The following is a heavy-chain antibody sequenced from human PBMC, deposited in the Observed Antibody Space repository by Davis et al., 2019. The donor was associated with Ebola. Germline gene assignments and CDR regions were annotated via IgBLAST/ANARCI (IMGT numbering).Heavy chain of an antibody. D-gene: IGHD2-8*02. V-gene: IGHV5-51*01. Sequence: PGGSLRLSCKDSGNSFNSHWNGWVRQMPGKGLEWMGLIYTGDSDTRYSPSFRGQVTISADKSTKTAFLQWGSLRASDTAMYFCASLRRTITGMDDAFDIWGQGTMVTVSS. CDR1: GNSFNSHW. CDR3: ASLRRTITGMDDAFDI. J-gene: IGHJ3*02. CDR2: IYTGDSDT.